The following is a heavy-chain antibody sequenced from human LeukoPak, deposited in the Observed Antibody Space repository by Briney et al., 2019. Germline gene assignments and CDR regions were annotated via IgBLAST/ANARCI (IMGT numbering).Heavy chain of an antibody. D-gene: IGHD6-13*01. Sequence: PSGTLSLTCAVSGGSISSSNWWSWVRPPPGKGLEWIGEIYHSGSTNYNPSLKSRVTISVDKSKKQFSLKLSSVTAADTAVYYCARDGIAAAGSFDYWGQGTLVTVSS. CDR3: ARDGIAAAGSFDY. CDR2: IYHSGST. CDR1: GGSISSSNW. V-gene: IGHV4-4*02. J-gene: IGHJ4*02.